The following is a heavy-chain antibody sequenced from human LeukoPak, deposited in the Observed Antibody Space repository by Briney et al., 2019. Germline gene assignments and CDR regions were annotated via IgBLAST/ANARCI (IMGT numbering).Heavy chain of an antibody. CDR1: ADSISIYY. D-gene: IGHD4-11*01. V-gene: IGHV4-59*01. Sequence: SETLSLTCSVSADSISIYYWTWIRQPPGKGLEWIGYIDHTGTTSYNPSLNSRVTISRDTSKNHFSLDLTSVTAADTAVYFCARGRVSSSTYYSTYYYYFYMDVWGKGTTVIVSS. CDR2: IDHTGTT. J-gene: IGHJ6*03. CDR3: ARGRVSSSTYYSTYYYYFYMDV.